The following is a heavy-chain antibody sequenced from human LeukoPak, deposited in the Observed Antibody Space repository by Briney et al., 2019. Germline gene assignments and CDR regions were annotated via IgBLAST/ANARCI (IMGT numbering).Heavy chain of an antibody. CDR1: GFTFNKYA. D-gene: IGHD3-10*01. J-gene: IGHJ3*02. CDR2: ITGSGDST. CDR3: TKDGYGSGSYFPYALDI. V-gene: IGHV3-23*01. Sequence: GGSLRLSCAASGFTFNKYAMTWVRQSPGKGLEWVSAITGSGDSTYYADSVKGRFTISRDNSKNTLYLQMNSLRAEDTAVYYCTKDGYGSGSYFPYALDIWGQGTLVTVSS.